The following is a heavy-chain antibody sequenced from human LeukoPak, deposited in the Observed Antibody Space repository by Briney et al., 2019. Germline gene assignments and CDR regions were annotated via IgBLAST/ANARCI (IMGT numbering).Heavy chain of an antibody. Sequence: GASVKVSCKASGYTFTSYGISWVRQAPGQGLEWMGWIGAYNGNTNYAQKLQGRVTMTTDTSTSTAYMELRSLRSDDTAVYYCARGGSYYYDSSGYYYSYWGQGTPVTVSS. J-gene: IGHJ4*02. CDR3: ARGGSYYYDSSGYYYSY. CDR2: IGAYNGNT. CDR1: GYTFTSYG. V-gene: IGHV1-18*01. D-gene: IGHD3-22*01.